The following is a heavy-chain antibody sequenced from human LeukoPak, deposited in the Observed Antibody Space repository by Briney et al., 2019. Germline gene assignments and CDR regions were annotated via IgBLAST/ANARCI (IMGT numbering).Heavy chain of an antibody. CDR3: AAGTTGTTLADY. Sequence: GSSVKVSCKASGGTFTSYDINWVRQATGQGLEWMGWMNPNSGNTGYAQKFQGRVTMTRNTSISTAYMELSSLRSEDTAVYYCAAGTTGTTLADYWGQGTLVTVSS. J-gene: IGHJ4*02. CDR2: MNPNSGNT. CDR1: GGTFTSYD. D-gene: IGHD1-1*01. V-gene: IGHV1-8*01.